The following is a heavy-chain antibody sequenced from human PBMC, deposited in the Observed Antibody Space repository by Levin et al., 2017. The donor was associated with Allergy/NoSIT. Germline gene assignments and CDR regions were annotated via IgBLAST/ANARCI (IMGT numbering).Heavy chain of an antibody. CDR3: AHRLLHITIFGVVIDEDWYFDL. Sequence: GSGPTLVKPTQTLTLTCTFSGFSLSTSGVGVGWIRQPPGKALEWLALIYWNDDKRYSPSLKSRLTITKDTSKNQVVLTMTNMDPVDTATYYCAHRLLHITIFGVVIDEDWYFDLWGRGTLVTVSS. CDR2: IYWNDDK. V-gene: IGHV2-5*01. J-gene: IGHJ2*01. D-gene: IGHD3-3*01. CDR1: GFSLSTSGVG.